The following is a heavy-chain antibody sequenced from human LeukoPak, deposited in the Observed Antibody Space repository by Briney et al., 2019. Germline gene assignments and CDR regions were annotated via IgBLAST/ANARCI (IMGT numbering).Heavy chain of an antibody. J-gene: IGHJ4*02. Sequence: SETLSLTCTVSGGSISSGSYYWGWIRQPPGKGLEWIGEINHSGSTNYNPSLKSRVTISVDTSKNQFSLKLSSVTAADTAVYYCARGKTRGLFRIAAAGTGLDYWGQGTLVTVSS. CDR3: ARGKTRGLFRIAAAGTGLDY. D-gene: IGHD6-13*01. V-gene: IGHV4-39*07. CDR2: INHSGST. CDR1: GGSISSGSYY.